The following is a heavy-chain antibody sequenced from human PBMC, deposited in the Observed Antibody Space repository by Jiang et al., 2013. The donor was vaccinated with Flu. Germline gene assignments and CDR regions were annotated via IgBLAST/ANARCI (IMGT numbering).Heavy chain of an antibody. J-gene: IGHJ5*02. D-gene: IGHD3-3*01. Sequence: GSGLVKPSETLSLTCTVSGGSISSYYWSWIRQPPGKGLEWIGYIYYSGSTNYNPSLKSRVTISVDTSKNQFSPKLSSVTAADTAVYYCAEGGGDTYDFWELVIREEPGFDPVGPGTLVTVSS. CDR3: AEGGGDTYDFWELVIREEPGFDP. CDR1: GGSISSYY. V-gene: IGHV4-59*01. CDR2: IYYSGST.